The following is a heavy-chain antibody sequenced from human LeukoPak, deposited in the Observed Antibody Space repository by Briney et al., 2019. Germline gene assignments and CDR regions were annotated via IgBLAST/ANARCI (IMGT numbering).Heavy chain of an antibody. Sequence: ASVKVSCKASGGTFSSYAISWVRQAPGQGLEWMGGIIPIFGTANYAQKFQGRVTITADESTSTAYMELSSLRSEDTAVYYRAREGRGYSSSWHFSTVDYWGQGTLVTVSS. V-gene: IGHV1-69*13. J-gene: IGHJ4*02. CDR2: IIPIFGTA. CDR1: GGTFSSYA. D-gene: IGHD6-13*01. CDR3: AREGRGYSSSWHFSTVDY.